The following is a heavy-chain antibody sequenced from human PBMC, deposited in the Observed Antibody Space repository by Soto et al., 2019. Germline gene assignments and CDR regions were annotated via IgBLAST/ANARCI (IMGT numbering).Heavy chain of an antibody. D-gene: IGHD3-10*01. CDR2: ISASGDIT. V-gene: IGHV3-23*01. CDR3: AQDQSLITWGSNH. CDR1: GFTFTTSA. Sequence: EVQLLESGGGLIQPGGSLRLSCAASGFTFTTSAMRWVLQAPGKGLEWVSAISASGDITYYADSVKGRFTISRDSSKNTVYLQMNGLRAEDTAIYYCAQDQSLITWGSNHWCQGTLVTVSS. J-gene: IGHJ5*02.